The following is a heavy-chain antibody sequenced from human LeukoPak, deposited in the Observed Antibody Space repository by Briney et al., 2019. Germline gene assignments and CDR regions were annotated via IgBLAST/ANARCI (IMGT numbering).Heavy chain of an antibody. CDR3: ATTTIRLGY. CDR2: IYCSGTT. D-gene: IGHD1-26*01. CDR1: GGSISSSSRY. J-gene: IGHJ4*02. V-gene: IGHV4-39*07. Sequence: SETLSLTCTVSGGSISSSSRYWGWIRQPPGKGLEWIGSIYCSGTTYYSPSLKSRVTISVDTSKNQFSLKLSSVTAADTAVYYCATTTIRLGYWGQGTLVTVSS.